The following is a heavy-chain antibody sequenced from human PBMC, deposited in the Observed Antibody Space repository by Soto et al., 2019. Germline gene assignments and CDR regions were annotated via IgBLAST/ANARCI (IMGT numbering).Heavy chain of an antibody. Sequence: GESLKISCKGSGYSFTSYWIGWVRQMPGKGLEWMGIIYPGDSDTRYSPSFQGQVTISADKSISTAYLQWSSLKASDTAMYYCARLGDYGGNSGYYYGMDVWGQGTTVTVSS. V-gene: IGHV5-51*01. CDR3: ARLGDYGGNSGYYYGMDV. CDR2: IYPGDSDT. J-gene: IGHJ6*02. D-gene: IGHD4-17*01. CDR1: GYSFTSYW.